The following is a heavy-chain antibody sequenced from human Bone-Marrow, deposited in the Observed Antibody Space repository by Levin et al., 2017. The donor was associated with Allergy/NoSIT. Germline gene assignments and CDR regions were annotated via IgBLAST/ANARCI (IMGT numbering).Heavy chain of an antibody. CDR3: ARDQSGDSDIPFDI. D-gene: IGHD4-17*01. V-gene: IGHV4-38-2*02. Sequence: SETLSLTCNVSGFSISGGHYWGWVRQPPGKGLAWIASIYYTGSTYYNLSLKSRVTISIDTSKNQFSLRLTSVTAADTALYYCARDQSGDSDIPFDIWGQGTMVTVSS. CDR2: IYYTGST. J-gene: IGHJ3*02. CDR1: GFSISGGHY.